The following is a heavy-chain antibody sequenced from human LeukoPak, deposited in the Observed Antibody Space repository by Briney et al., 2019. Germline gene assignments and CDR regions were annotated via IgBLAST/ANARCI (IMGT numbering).Heavy chain of an antibody. Sequence: GASVKVSCKASGYTFTSYGISWVRQAPGKGLEWMGGFDPEDGETIYAQKFQGRVTMTEDTSTDTAYMELSSLRSEDTAVYYCATVRQWLGFFDYWGQGTLVTVSS. J-gene: IGHJ4*02. D-gene: IGHD6-19*01. CDR2: FDPEDGET. CDR3: ATVRQWLGFFDY. CDR1: GYTFTSYG. V-gene: IGHV1-24*01.